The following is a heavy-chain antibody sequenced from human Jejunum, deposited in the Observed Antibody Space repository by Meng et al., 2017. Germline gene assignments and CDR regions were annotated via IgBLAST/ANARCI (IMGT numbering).Heavy chain of an antibody. D-gene: IGHD1-26*01. Sequence: GESLKISCEASGYSFFKYWIGWVRQVPGKGLEWMGFVYPGDSDTTYSPSFQGHVTISADRSINTAYLQWSSLEASDTAVYYCARRNREGGSYNSVFDLWGQGTLVTVSS. CDR1: GYSFFKYW. CDR3: ARRNREGGSYNSVFDL. CDR2: VYPGDSDT. V-gene: IGHV5-51*01. J-gene: IGHJ4*02.